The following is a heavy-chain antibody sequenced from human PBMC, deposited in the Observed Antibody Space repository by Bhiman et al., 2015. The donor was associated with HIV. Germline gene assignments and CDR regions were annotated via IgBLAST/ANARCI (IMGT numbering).Heavy chain of an antibody. CDR2: ISSSGSTI. Sequence: VQLVESGGGVVQPGGSLRLSCAASGFTFSNYEMNWVRQAPGKGLEWVSYISSSGSTIYYADSVKGRFTISRDNAKNSLYLQMNSLRAEDTAVYYCARDDNWGTPDYWGQGTLVTVSS. CDR1: GFTFSNYE. V-gene: IGHV3-48*03. D-gene: IGHD7-27*01. CDR3: ARDDNWGTPDY. J-gene: IGHJ4*02.